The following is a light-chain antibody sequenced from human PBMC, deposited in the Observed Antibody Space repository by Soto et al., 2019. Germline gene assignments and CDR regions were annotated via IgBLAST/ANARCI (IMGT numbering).Light chain of an antibody. V-gene: IGKV3-20*01. J-gene: IGKJ5*01. CDR2: GAS. CDR3: QQYGSSPPIT. Sequence: GLTQSPGTLSLSPGERATLSCRSIQSVSNNYLAWYQQKPGQAPRLLIYGASSRATGIPDRFSGSGSGTDFTLTITRLEPEDFAVYYCQQYGSSPPITFGQGTRLEIK. CDR1: QSVSNNY.